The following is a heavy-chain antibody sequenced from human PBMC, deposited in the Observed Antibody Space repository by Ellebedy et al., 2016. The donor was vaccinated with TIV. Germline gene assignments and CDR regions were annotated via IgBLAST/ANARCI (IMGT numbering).Heavy chain of an antibody. CDR1: GGSISSSNW. Sequence: MPSETLSLTCAVSGGSISSSNWWSWVRQPPGKGLEWIGEIYHSGSTNYNPSLKSRVSISQDTSKSQFSLQLSSVAAADTAVYYCARGRPAVVGALNYGLDVWGQGTTVTVSS. V-gene: IGHV4-4*02. CDR2: IYHSGST. J-gene: IGHJ6*02. D-gene: IGHD6-19*01. CDR3: ARGRPAVVGALNYGLDV.